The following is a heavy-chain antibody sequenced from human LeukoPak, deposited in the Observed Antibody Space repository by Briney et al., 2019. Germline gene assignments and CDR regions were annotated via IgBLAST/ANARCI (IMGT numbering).Heavy chain of an antibody. CDR1: GGSISSGGYY. CDR3: VRGLHTYYDFWSGYTGSNWSDP. D-gene: IGHD3-3*01. J-gene: IGHJ5*02. Sequence: PSETLSLTCTFSGGSISSGGYYWSWIRQHPGKGLEWIVYIYYSGSTYYNPSLKSRVTISVDTSKNQFSLKRTSVTGADTAVYYCVRGLHTYYDFWSGYTGSNWSDPWGQGTLVTVSS. V-gene: IGHV4-31*03. CDR2: IYYSGST.